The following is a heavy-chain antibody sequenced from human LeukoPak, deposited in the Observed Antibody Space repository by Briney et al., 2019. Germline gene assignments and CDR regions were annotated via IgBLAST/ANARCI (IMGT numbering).Heavy chain of an antibody. Sequence: SVKVSCKASGGTFSSYAISWVRQAPGQGLEWMGRIIPILGIANYAQKFQGRVTMTTDTSTSTAYMELRSLRSDDTAVYYCARAALVVTGTGDYWGQGTLVTVSS. V-gene: IGHV1-69*04. CDR2: IIPILGIA. CDR1: GGTFSSYA. J-gene: IGHJ4*02. D-gene: IGHD6-19*01. CDR3: ARAALVVTGTGDY.